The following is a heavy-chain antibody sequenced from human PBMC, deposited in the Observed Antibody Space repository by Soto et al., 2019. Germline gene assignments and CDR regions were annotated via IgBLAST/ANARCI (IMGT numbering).Heavy chain of an antibody. Sequence: GASVKVSCKVSGYTLTELSMHWVRQAPGKGLERMGGFDPEDGETIYAQKFQGRVTMTEDTSTDTAYMELSSLRSEDTAVYYCATVGDIVVVPAASLYSGMDVWGQGTRVTASS. CDR3: ATVGDIVVVPAASLYSGMDV. J-gene: IGHJ6*01. CDR1: GYTLTELS. D-gene: IGHD2-2*01. CDR2: FDPEDGET. V-gene: IGHV1-24*01.